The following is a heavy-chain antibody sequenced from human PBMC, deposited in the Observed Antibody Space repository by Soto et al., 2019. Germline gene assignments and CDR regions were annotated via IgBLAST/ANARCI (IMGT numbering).Heavy chain of an antibody. CDR3: AKADSNYAGRFTYYYMDV. D-gene: IGHD4-4*01. J-gene: IGHJ6*03. Sequence: SVKVSCKASGGTFSSYAISWVRQAPGQGLEWMGGIIPIFGTANYAQKFQGRVTITADTSTSTAYMELSNLRSEDTAVYYCAKADSNYAGRFTYYYMDVWGTGTMVTVSS. CDR2: IIPIFGTA. V-gene: IGHV1-69*06. CDR1: GGTFSSYA.